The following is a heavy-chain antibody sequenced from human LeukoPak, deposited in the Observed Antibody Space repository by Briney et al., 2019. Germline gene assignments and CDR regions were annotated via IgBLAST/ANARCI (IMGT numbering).Heavy chain of an antibody. D-gene: IGHD2-2*01. CDR2: IYYSGST. J-gene: IGHJ4*02. Sequence: SETLSLTCTVSGGSISSYYWSWIRQPPGKGVEWIGYIYYSGSTNYNPSLKSRVTISVDTSKNQFSLKLSSVTAADTAVYYCARQRGAVVPAATYFDYWGQGTLVTVSS. CDR1: GGSISSYY. V-gene: IGHV4-59*08. CDR3: ARQRGAVVPAATYFDY.